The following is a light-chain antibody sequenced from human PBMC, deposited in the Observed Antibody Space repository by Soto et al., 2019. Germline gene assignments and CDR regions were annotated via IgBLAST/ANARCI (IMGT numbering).Light chain of an antibody. V-gene: IGKV4-1*01. CDR3: QQYCGRPWT. CDR2: WAY. J-gene: IGKJ1*01. CDR1: QSVLYSSNNKNC. Sequence: DIVMTQSPDSLAVSLGERATINCESSQSVLYSSNNKNCLAWYQQKPGQPPKLLIYWAYIRESGVPDRFSGGGSGTVFTVTPSSRQAEDVAVYYCQQYCGRPWTFGQGSMVEIK.